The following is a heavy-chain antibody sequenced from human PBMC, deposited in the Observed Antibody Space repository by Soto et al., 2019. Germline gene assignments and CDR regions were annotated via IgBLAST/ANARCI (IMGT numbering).Heavy chain of an antibody. D-gene: IGHD6-13*01. J-gene: IGHJ6*03. CDR1: GGSISSGGYY. CDR3: ARVYPYSSSSYYYYMDV. CDR2: IYYSGST. V-gene: IGHV4-31*03. Sequence: PSETLSLTCTVSGGSISSGGYYWSWIRRHPGKGLEWIGYIYYSGSTYYNPSLKSRVTISVDTSKNQFSLKLSSVTAADTAVYYCARVYPYSSSSYYYYMDVWGKGTTVTVSS.